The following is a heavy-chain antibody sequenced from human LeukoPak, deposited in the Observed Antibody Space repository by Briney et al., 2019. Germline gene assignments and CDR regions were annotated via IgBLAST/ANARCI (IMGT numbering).Heavy chain of an antibody. J-gene: IGHJ4*02. CDR2: INPNSGGT. CDR3: ARGAIMVRGVTPTFDY. V-gene: IGHV1-2*04. Sequence: ASVKVSCKASGYTFTGYYMHWVRQAPGQGLEWMGWINPNSGGTNYAQKFQGWATMTRDTSISTAYMELSRLRSDDTAVYYCARGAIMVRGVTPTFDYWGQGTLVTVSS. D-gene: IGHD3-10*01. CDR1: GYTFTGYY.